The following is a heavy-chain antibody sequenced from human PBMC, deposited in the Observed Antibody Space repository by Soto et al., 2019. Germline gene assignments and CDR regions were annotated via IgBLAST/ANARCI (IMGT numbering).Heavy chain of an antibody. CDR1: GITFSSLA. Sequence: PGGSLRLSCAASGITFSSLAMSWVRLAPGKGLEWVSAISGSGSKTYYADSVKGRFAISRDNSKNTLYLQMNSLRAEDTAVYYCASGQGVVIIKDHWGQGTLVTVYS. J-gene: IGHJ4*02. CDR2: ISGSGSKT. CDR3: ASGQGVVIIKDH. V-gene: IGHV3-23*01. D-gene: IGHD2-8*01.